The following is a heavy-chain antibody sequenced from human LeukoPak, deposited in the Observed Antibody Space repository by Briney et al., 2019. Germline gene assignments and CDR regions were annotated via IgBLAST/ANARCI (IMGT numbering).Heavy chain of an antibody. Sequence: GGSLRLSCAASRFTFGSHWMSWVRQAPGKGPEWVANIKQDGTEIYYVDSVKGRFTISRDNAKNSLYLQMNSLRDEDTAVYYCARDKVVGATFFDYWGQGTLVTVSS. CDR3: ARDKVVGATFFDY. CDR1: RFTFGSHW. CDR2: IKQDGTEI. D-gene: IGHD1-26*01. J-gene: IGHJ4*02. V-gene: IGHV3-7*01.